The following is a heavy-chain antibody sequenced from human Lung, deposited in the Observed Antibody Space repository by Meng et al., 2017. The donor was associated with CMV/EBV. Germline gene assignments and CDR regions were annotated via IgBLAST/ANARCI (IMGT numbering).Heavy chain of an antibody. CDR2: INQDGTEK. D-gene: IGHD4-11*01. CDR1: GFTFRSLW. J-gene: IGHJ5*02. Sequence: GESXKISCAASGFTFRSLWMSWVRRAPGKGLEWVANINQDGTEKHYADSVRGRFTISRDNAKNSLCLQMSSLTVEDTAVYYCASGRGYSAWGQGTLVTVSS. CDR3: ASGRGYSA. V-gene: IGHV3-7*01.